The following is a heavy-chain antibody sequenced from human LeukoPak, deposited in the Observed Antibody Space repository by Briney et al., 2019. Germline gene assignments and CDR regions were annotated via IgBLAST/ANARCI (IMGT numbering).Heavy chain of an antibody. CDR1: GVSISTYY. J-gene: IGHJ3*02. CDR3: ARERGILRGDAFDI. CDR2: IYSSGNT. Sequence: PSETLSLTCTVSGVSISTYYWTWIRQPAGKGLEWIGRIYSSGNTNYNPSLESRVTMSIDTSKSQFSLKLSPVTAADTAVYYCARERGILRGDAFDIWGQGTMVTVSS. D-gene: IGHD1-26*01. V-gene: IGHV4-4*07.